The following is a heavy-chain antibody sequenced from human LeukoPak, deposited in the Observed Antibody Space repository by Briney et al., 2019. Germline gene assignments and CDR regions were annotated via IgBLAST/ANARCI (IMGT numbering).Heavy chain of an antibody. CDR3: ARTSHYVDIAATIPYGIYYFDY. Sequence: GASVKVSCKASGYTFTDYYLHWVRQAPGQGLEWMGWINPNSGGTNYAQKLQGRVTMTTDTSTSTAYMELRSLRSDDTAVYYCARTSHYVDIAATIPYGIYYFDYWGQGTLVTVSS. J-gene: IGHJ4*02. CDR2: INPNSGGT. CDR1: GYTFTDYY. D-gene: IGHD5-12*01. V-gene: IGHV1-2*02.